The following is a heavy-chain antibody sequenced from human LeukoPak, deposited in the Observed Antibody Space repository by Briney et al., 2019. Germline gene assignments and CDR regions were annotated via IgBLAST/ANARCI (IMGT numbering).Heavy chain of an antibody. CDR1: GYTFTGYY. Sequence: SVKVSCKASGYTFTGYYMHWVRPAPGQGLEWMGWINPNSGGTNYAQKFQGRVTMTRDTSISTAYMELSRLRSDDTAVYYCAKDLKLVRTFLGEPLGDYWGQGTLVTVSS. CDR3: AKDLKLVRTFLGEPLGDY. V-gene: IGHV1-2*02. D-gene: IGHD6-13*01. J-gene: IGHJ4*02. CDR2: INPNSGGT.